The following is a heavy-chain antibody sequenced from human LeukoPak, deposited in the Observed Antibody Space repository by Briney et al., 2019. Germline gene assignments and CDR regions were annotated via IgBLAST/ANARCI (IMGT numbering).Heavy chain of an antibody. CDR1: RFTFSNYA. J-gene: IGHJ4*02. Sequence: PGGSLRLSCAASRFTFSNYAMSWVRQAPGKGLEWVSTISGSGGSTYYADSVKGRFTISRDNPKNTLHLQMNSLRAEDTAVYYCAKSAYYDSSGFYREYYFDYWGQGTLVTVSS. V-gene: IGHV3-23*01. CDR3: AKSAYYDSSGFYREYYFDY. CDR2: ISGSGGST. D-gene: IGHD3-22*01.